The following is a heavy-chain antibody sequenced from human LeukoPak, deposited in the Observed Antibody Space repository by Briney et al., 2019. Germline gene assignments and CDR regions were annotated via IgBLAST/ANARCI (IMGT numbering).Heavy chain of an antibody. Sequence: SVKVSCKASGGTFSSYAISWVRQAPGQGLEWMGGIIPVFGTANYAQKFQGRVTITTDESTSTAYMELSSLRSKDTAVYYCASTGSVAGFDYWGQGTLVTVSS. CDR2: IIPVFGTA. V-gene: IGHV1-69*05. J-gene: IGHJ4*02. CDR1: GGTFSSYA. CDR3: ASTGSVAGFDY. D-gene: IGHD6-19*01.